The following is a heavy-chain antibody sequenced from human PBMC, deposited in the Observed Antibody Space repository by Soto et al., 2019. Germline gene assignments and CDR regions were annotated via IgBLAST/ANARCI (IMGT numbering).Heavy chain of an antibody. V-gene: IGHV5-10-1*01. CDR1: VYSFTSYW. J-gene: IGHJ6*02. Sequence: GESLKISCYGSVYSFTSYWISWVRQMPGKGLEWMGRIDPSDSYTNYSPYFQGQVTISADKSISTAYLQWSSLKASDTAMYYCARRSHLARWYYYYGMDVWGQGTTVTVSS. CDR2: IDPSDSYT. CDR3: ARRSHLARWYYYYGMDV.